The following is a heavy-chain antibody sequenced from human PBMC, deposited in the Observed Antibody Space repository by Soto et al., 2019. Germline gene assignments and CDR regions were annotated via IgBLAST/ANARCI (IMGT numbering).Heavy chain of an antibody. D-gene: IGHD2-8*01. CDR1: GFTVTDDY. J-gene: IGHJ4*02. CDR3: ARVGSRSLTKY. V-gene: IGHV3-53*01. CDR2: IFSGGST. Sequence: EVQLVESGGGLIQPGGSLRLSCAASGFTVTDDYMSWVRQAPGKGLEWVSVIFSGGSTFYADSVKGRFTTSRDKSKNTVFLHMNSLRADDTAIYYCARVGSRSLTKYWGQGTLVTVSA.